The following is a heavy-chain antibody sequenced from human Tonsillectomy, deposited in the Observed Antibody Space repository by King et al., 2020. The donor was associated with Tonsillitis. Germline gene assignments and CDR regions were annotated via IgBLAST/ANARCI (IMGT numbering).Heavy chain of an antibody. V-gene: IGHV4-59*01. J-gene: IGHJ6*02. Sequence: QLQESGPGLVKPSETLSLTCSVSGGSISSYYWSWIRQPPGKGLEWIGHIYYSGSTNCNPFLKSRVTVSVDTSKNQFSLKLSSVTAADTAIYYCARIGRGKYYGMDVWGQGTTVTVSS. CDR3: ARIGRGKYYGMDV. D-gene: IGHD3-16*01. CDR2: IYYSGST. CDR1: GGSISSYY.